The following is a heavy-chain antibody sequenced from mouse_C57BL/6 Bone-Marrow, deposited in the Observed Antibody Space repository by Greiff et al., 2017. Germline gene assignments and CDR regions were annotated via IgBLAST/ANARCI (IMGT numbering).Heavy chain of an antibody. J-gene: IGHJ2*01. CDR2: INPSTGGT. Sequence: VQLQQSGPELVKPGASVKISCKASGYSFTGYYMNWVKQSPEKSLEWIGEINPSTGGTTYNQKFKGKATLTVDKSSSTAYMQLKSLTSEDSAVYYCARSDYWGQGTTLTVSS. CDR1: GYSFTGYY. CDR3: ARSDY. V-gene: IGHV1-42*01.